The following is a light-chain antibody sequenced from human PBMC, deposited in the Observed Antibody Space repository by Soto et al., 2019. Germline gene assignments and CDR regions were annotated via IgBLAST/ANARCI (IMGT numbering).Light chain of an antibody. V-gene: IGKV1-5*03. CDR1: QTISSW. Sequence: DIQMTQSPSTLSGSVGDRVTITCRASQTISSWLAWYQQKPGKAPKLLIYKASTLKSGVPSRFSGGGSGTEFTLTISSLQPDDFATYYCQNYKSYSEAFGKGTMVDI. CDR2: KAS. CDR3: QNYKSYSEA. J-gene: IGKJ1*01.